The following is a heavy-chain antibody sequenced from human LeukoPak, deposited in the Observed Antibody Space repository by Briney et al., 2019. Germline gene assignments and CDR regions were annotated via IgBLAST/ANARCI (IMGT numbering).Heavy chain of an antibody. CDR3: ARDPSGYFNY. V-gene: IGHV4-61*01. Sequence: PSETLSLTCTVSGGSVSSGNYCWSWIRQPPGKGLEWIGYIYYSGSTNYNPSLKSRVTISVDTSKNQFSLKLSSVTAADTAVYYCARDPSGYFNYWGQGTLATVSS. CDR2: IYYSGST. D-gene: IGHD3-22*01. CDR1: GGSVSSGNYC. J-gene: IGHJ4*02.